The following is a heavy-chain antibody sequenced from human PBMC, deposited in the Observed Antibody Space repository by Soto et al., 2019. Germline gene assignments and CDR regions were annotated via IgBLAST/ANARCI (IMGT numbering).Heavy chain of an antibody. D-gene: IGHD3-3*01. V-gene: IGHV1-18*01. J-gene: IGHJ4*02. CDR1: GYTFTSYG. CDR3: ANKRITIFGVVIGPLDY. Sequence: ASVKVSCKASGYTFTSYGISWVRQAPGQGLEWMGWISAYNGNTNYAQKLQGRVTMTTDTSTSTAYVELRSLRSDDTAVYYCANKRITIFGVVIGPLDYSGQASLVTCLL. CDR2: ISAYNGNT.